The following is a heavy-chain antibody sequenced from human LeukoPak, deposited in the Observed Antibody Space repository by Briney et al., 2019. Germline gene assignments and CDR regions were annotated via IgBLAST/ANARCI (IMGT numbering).Heavy chain of an antibody. CDR3: ARDRKDIVVVPTYFQH. V-gene: IGHV1-18*01. CDR2: ISAYNGNT. CDR1: GYTFTSYG. Sequence: ASVEVSCKASGYTFTSYGISWVRQAPGQGLEWMGWISAYNGNTNYAQKLQGRVTMTTDTSTSTAYMELRSLRSDDTAVYYCARDRKDIVVVPTYFQHWGQGTLVTVSS. D-gene: IGHD2-15*01. J-gene: IGHJ1*01.